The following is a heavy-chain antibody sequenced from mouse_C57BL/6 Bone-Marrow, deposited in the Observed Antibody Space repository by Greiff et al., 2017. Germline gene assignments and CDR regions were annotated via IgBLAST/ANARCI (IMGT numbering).Heavy chain of an antibody. CDR1: GYTFTDYE. CDR2: IDPETGGT. Sequence: QVQLQQSGAELVRPGASVTLSCKASGYTFTDYEMHWVKQTPVHGLEWIGAIDPETGGTAYNQKFKGKAILSADKSSSTAYMELRSLTSEDSAVYYCTRSGIYFDYWGQGTTLTVSS. D-gene: IGHD3-1*01. V-gene: IGHV1-15*01. J-gene: IGHJ2*01. CDR3: TRSGIYFDY.